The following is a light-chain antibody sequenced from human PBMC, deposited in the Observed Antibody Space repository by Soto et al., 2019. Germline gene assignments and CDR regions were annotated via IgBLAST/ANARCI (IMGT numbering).Light chain of an antibody. Sequence: QSALTQPVSVSGPPGQSITISCTGTSSDFGSYNLVSWYQQHPGKAPKLMIYEVSKRPSGVSNRFSGSKSGNTASLTISGLQAEDEADYYCCSYAGSSTPLIFGTGTKVTVL. CDR1: SSDFGSYNL. V-gene: IGLV2-23*02. CDR3: CSYAGSSTPLI. J-gene: IGLJ1*01. CDR2: EVS.